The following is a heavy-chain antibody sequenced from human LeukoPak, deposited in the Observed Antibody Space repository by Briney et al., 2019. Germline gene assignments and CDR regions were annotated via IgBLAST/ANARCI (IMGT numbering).Heavy chain of an antibody. V-gene: IGHV3-53*01. CDR1: GFTVSSNY. Sequence: PGGSLRLSCAASGFTVSSNYMSWVRQAPGKGLEWVSVFYKGGNTYYADSVKGRFTISRDNSKNTVSLQMNSLRVEDTAVYYCAKGGYCSSTSCYVGWFDPWGQGTLVTVSS. D-gene: IGHD2-2*01. CDR3: AKGGYCSSTSCYVGWFDP. J-gene: IGHJ5*02. CDR2: FYKGGNT.